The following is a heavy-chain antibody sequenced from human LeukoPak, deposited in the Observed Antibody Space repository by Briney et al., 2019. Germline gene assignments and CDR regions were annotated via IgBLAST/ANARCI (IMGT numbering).Heavy chain of an antibody. V-gene: IGHV1-46*01. Sequence: ASVNVSCKASGYTFTSYYMHWVRQAPGQGLEWLGIINPSGGSTTYAQKFQGRVTMTRDTSTSTVYMELRSLRSDDTAVYYCARYDFGRRVIDYWGQGTLVTVSS. CDR2: INPSGGST. CDR3: ARYDFGRRVIDY. CDR1: GYTFTSYY. J-gene: IGHJ4*02. D-gene: IGHD3-3*01.